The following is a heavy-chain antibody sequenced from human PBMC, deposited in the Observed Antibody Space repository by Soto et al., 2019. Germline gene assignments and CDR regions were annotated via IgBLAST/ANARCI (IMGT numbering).Heavy chain of an antibody. J-gene: IGHJ4*02. Sequence: ASVKISCKTSGYTFSGFYIHWVRQAPGQGLESMGWIYPDSGGTDYAQKFQGRVTMTRETSISTAYMELSRLRSDDTAVYYCRVTGVSEVEYWGKGTLVTVSS. CDR3: RVTGVSEVEY. D-gene: IGHD2-8*01. V-gene: IGHV1-2*02. CDR2: IYPDSGGT. CDR1: GYTFSGFY.